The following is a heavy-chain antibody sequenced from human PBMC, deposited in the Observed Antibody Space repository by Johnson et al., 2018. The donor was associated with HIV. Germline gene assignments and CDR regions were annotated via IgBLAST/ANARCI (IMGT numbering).Heavy chain of an antibody. V-gene: IGHV3-9*01. Sequence: VQLVESGGGLVQPGGSLRLSCTASGFSFDDYAMHWVRQAPGKGLEWVSGISWNSGSIGYADSVKGRFTISRDNAKNSLYLQMNSLRAEDTALYYCARDWGLYSSGWYVDAFDIWGQGTMVTVSS. J-gene: IGHJ3*02. CDR2: ISWNSGSI. CDR1: GFSFDDYA. CDR3: ARDWGLYSSGWYVDAFDI. D-gene: IGHD6-19*01.